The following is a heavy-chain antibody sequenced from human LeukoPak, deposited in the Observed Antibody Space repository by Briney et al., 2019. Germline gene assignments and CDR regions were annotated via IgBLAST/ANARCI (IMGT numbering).Heavy chain of an antibody. V-gene: IGHV4-59*01. CDR1: GGSISSYY. D-gene: IGHD4-11*01. J-gene: IGHJ4*02. Sequence: RASETLSLTCTVSGGSISSYYWSWIRQPPGKGLEWMGYIYYSGSTNYNPSLKSRVTISVDTSKNQFSLKLSSVTAADTAVYYCARSNYPTDYWGQGTLVTVSS. CDR2: IYYSGST. CDR3: ARSNYPTDY.